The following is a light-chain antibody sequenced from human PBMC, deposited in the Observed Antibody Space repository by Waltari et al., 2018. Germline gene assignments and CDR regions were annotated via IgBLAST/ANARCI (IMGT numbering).Light chain of an antibody. CDR1: QGIATY. CDR2: AAT. J-gene: IGKJ1*01. CDR3: QRSSPYPRT. Sequence: DIQLTQSPSFLSASLGDRVTITCRASQGIATYLAWYQQKPGKPPNLLIYAATTLQNGVPSRFSGSGFDTEFTLTISSLQPEDLATYFCQRSSPYPRTFGQGTRVELK. V-gene: IGKV1-9*01.